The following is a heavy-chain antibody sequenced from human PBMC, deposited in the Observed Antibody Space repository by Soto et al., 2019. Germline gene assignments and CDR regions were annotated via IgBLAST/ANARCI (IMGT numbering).Heavy chain of an antibody. CDR3: AKGHSDSYHYGADY. CDR1: GFTFSFCA. CDR2: IRGNNGDT. D-gene: IGHD3-22*01. J-gene: IGHJ4*02. Sequence: PGGSLRLCCAASGFTFSFCAMSWVRQAPGKGLEWVSSIRGNNGDTYYADSVKGRFTISRDNSKNTLYLQMNSLRVEDTAVYYCAKGHSDSYHYGADYWGQGTQVTVSS. V-gene: IGHV3-23*01.